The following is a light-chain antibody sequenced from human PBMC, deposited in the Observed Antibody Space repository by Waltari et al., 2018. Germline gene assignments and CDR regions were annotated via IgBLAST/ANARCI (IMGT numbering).Light chain of an antibody. CDR2: EVS. V-gene: IGLV2-8*01. CDR1: SRDVGGYNY. J-gene: IGLJ2*01. Sequence: QSALTQPPSASGSPGQSVTISCPGTSRDVGGYNYVSWYQQHPGKAPKVMIYEVSKRPSGVPDRFSGSKSGNTASLTVSGLQAEDEADYYCCSYAGNSVVFGGGTKLTVL. CDR3: CSYAGNSVV.